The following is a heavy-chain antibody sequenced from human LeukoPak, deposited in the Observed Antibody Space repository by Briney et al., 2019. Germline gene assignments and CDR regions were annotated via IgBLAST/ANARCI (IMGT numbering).Heavy chain of an antibody. J-gene: IGHJ4*02. Sequence: PGGSLRLSXAASGFTFSDYYMSWIRQAPGKGLEWVSYISSSGSTIYYADSVKGRFTISRDNAKNSLYLQMNSLRAEDTAVYYCARDFLAAAGSYYFDYWGQGTLVTVSS. CDR3: ARDFLAAAGSYYFDY. CDR2: ISSSGSTI. CDR1: GFTFSDYY. V-gene: IGHV3-11*04. D-gene: IGHD6-13*01.